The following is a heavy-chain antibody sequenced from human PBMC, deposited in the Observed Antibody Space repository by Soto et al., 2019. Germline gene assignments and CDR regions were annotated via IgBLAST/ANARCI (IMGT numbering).Heavy chain of an antibody. CDR1: VFSLRNSGVG. D-gene: IGHD4-17*01. CDR3: ARLTTGGFYFDY. V-gene: IGHV2-5*02. J-gene: IGHJ4*02. Sequence: QITLKESGPTLVKPTQTLTLTCTFSVFSLRNSGVGVGWIRQPPGKALEWLALLYWDDDKRYSPSLKSRLTITKDTSKNQVVLTMTNMDPVDTATYYCARLTTGGFYFDYWGQGILVTVS. CDR2: LYWDDDK.